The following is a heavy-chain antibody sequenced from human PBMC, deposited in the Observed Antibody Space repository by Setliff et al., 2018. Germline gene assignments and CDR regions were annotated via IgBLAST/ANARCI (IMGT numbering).Heavy chain of an antibody. CDR1: GYTLTELS. CDR3: ATVEAITIAAAGTTIFDY. CDR2: FDPEDGET. J-gene: IGHJ4*02. V-gene: IGHV1-24*01. D-gene: IGHD6-13*01. Sequence: ASVKVSCKVSGYTLTELSMHWVRQAPGKGLEWMGGFDPEDGETIYAQKFQGRVTMTEDTSTDTAYIELSSLRSEDTAVYYCATVEAITIAAAGTTIFDYWGQGTLVTVSS.